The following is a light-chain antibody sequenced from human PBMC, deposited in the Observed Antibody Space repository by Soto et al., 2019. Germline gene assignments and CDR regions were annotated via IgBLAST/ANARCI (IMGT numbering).Light chain of an antibody. CDR1: QTIDSW. J-gene: IGKJ2*01. CDR3: QQYNNYCT. V-gene: IGKV1-5*03. CDR2: KAS. Sequence: DIPMTQSPSTLSASVGDRVTITCRASQTIDSWLAWYQQRPGKPPNLLIYKASTLASGVPSRFSGSGSGTEFTLTINSLQPDDFATYYCQQYNNYCTFGQGTKLEIQ.